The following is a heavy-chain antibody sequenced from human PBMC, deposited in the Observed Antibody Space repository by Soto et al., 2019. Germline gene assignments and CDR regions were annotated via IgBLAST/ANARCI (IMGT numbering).Heavy chain of an antibody. CDR2: INHSGST. CDR3: ARGRQKSSGWFQRNYFDY. V-gene: IGHV4-34*01. J-gene: IGHJ4*02. D-gene: IGHD6-19*01. Sequence: ASETLSLTCAVYGGSFSGYYWSWIRQPPGKGLEWIGEINHSGSTNYNPSLKSRVTISVDTSKNQFSLKLSSVTAADTAVYYCARGRQKSSGWFQRNYFDYWGQGTLVTVSS. CDR1: GGSFSGYY.